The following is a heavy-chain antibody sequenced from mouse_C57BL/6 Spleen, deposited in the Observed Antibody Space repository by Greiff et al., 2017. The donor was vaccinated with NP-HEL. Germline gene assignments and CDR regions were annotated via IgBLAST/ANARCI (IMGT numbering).Heavy chain of an antibody. Sequence: QVQLKQPGTELVKPGASVKLSCKASGYTFTSYWMHWVKQRPGQGLEWIGNINPSNGGTNYNEKFKSKATLTVDKSSSTAYMQLSSLTSEDSAVYYCARSPLLRGYFDYWGQGTTLTVSA. CDR3: ARSPLLRGYFDY. V-gene: IGHV1-53*01. J-gene: IGHJ2*01. CDR1: GYTFTSYW. CDR2: INPSNGGT. D-gene: IGHD1-2*01.